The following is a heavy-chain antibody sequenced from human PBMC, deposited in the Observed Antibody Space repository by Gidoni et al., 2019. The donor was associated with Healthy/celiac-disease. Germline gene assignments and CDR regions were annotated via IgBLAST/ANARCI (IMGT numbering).Heavy chain of an antibody. CDR3: ARDPPPYSSGWYYYGMDV. CDR2: INAYNGNT. V-gene: IGHV1-18*04. Sequence: QLQLVQSGAAVTTPGASVEISCKASGYTFTSYGISWVRQAPEQGLEWIGWINAYNGNTNYAQKLQGRVTMTTDTSTSTAYMELRSLRSDDTAVYYCARDPPPYSSGWYYYGMDVWGQGTTVTVSS. CDR1: GYTFTSYG. J-gene: IGHJ6*02. D-gene: IGHD6-19*01.